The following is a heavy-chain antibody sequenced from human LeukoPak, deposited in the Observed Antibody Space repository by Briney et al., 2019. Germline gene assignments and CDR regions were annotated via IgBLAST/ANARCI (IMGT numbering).Heavy chain of an antibody. Sequence: ASVKVSCKASGYTFTGYYMHWVRQAPGQGLEWMGWINPNSGGTNYAQKFQGRVTMTRDTSISTAYMELSRLRSDDTAVYYCARGSGSGSYFHEYFDYWGQGTLVTVSS. J-gene: IGHJ4*02. CDR3: ARGSGSGSYFHEYFDY. V-gene: IGHV1-2*02. D-gene: IGHD3-10*01. CDR1: GYTFTGYY. CDR2: INPNSGGT.